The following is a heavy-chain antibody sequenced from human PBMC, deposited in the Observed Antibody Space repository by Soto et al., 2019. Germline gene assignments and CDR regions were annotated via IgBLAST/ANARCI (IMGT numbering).Heavy chain of an antibody. D-gene: IGHD3-10*01. CDR3: ARRNYYGSGSYPPHAMDV. J-gene: IGHJ6*04. V-gene: IGHV4-34*01. CDR1: GGSFSGYD. CDR2: INHSGST. Sequence: SETLSLTCAVYGGSFSGYDWSWIRQPPGKGLEWIGEINHSGSTNYNPSLKSRVTISVDTSKNQFSLKLSSVTAADAAVYYCARRNYYGSGSYPPHAMDVWGKGTTVTVSS.